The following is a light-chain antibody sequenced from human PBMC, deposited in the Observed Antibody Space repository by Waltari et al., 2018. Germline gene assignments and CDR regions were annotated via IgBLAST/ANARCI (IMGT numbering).Light chain of an antibody. CDR2: STN. J-gene: IGLJ3*02. V-gene: IGLV8-61*01. Sequence: QTVVTQEPSFSVSPGGTVTLTCGLSSGSVSSNFYPSWYQQTPGQAPRPLIYSTNTRSSGVPDRFSGSILGNKAALTIRGAQSEDESDYYCLLYVGSGIWVFGGGTKLTVL. CDR3: LLYVGSGIWV. CDR1: SGSVSSNFY.